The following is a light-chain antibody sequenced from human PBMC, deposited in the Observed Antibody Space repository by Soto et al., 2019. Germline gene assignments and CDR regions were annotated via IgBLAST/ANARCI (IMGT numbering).Light chain of an antibody. CDR3: QAWDSSTAV. V-gene: IGLV3-1*01. Sequence: SYELTQPPSVSVSPGQTASITGSGDKLGDKYACWYQQKPGQYPVLVIYQDSKRPSGIPERFSGSNSGNTATLTISGTQAMDEADYYCQAWDSSTAVFGGGTKLTVL. J-gene: IGLJ2*01. CDR1: KLGDKY. CDR2: QDS.